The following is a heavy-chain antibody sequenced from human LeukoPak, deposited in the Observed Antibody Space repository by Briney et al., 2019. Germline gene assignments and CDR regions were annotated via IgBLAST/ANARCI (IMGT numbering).Heavy chain of an antibody. CDR2: AYYSGST. Sequence: PSETLSLTCTVSGGSISSSSYYWGWIRQPPGKGLEWIGSAYYSGSTYHNPSLKSRVTMSVDTSKNQFSLKLSSVTAADTAVYYCARNPDYYDSSGYHYWYFDLWGRGTLVTVSS. D-gene: IGHD3-22*01. V-gene: IGHV4-39*07. CDR1: GGSISSSSYY. CDR3: ARNPDYYDSSGYHYWYFDL. J-gene: IGHJ2*01.